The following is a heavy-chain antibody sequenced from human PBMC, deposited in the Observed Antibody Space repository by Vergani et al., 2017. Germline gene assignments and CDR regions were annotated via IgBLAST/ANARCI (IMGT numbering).Heavy chain of an antibody. D-gene: IGHD1-26*01. J-gene: IGHJ4*02. CDR2: ISSRCRTR. Sequence: EVQLVESGGGLVQPGGSLRLSCAASGFTFSSYEMNWVGQAPGKGVEWVSYISSRCRTRYYADSVKGRFTISRDNAKNSLYLQMNSLRAEDTAVYYCARSPSGSYYILDYWGQGTLVTVSS. CDR1: GFTFSSYE. CDR3: ARSPSGSYYILDY. V-gene: IGHV3-48*03.